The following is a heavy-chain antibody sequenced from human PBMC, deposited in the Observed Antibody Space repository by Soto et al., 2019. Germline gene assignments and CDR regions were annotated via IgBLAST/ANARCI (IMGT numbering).Heavy chain of an antibody. J-gene: IGHJ6*02. D-gene: IGHD2-8*01. CDR1: GYTFTNHA. CDR2: INAGNGNT. CDR3: ARLRSVYHYGMEV. Sequence: ASVKVSCKASGYTFTNHAMHWVRQAPGQRLEWMGWINAGNGNTKYSQNLQGRVTITRDTSASTAYMEMSSLRSEDTAIYYCARLRSVYHYGMEVWGQGTTVTVSS. V-gene: IGHV1-3*01.